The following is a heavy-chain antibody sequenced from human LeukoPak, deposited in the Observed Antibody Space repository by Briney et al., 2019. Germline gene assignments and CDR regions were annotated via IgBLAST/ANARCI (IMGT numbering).Heavy chain of an antibody. V-gene: IGHV3-23*01. CDR3: ARRYCSSTSCYTDY. J-gene: IGHJ4*02. CDR1: GFTFSSYTFSTYA. CDR2: VSGSGVST. Sequence: GGSLRLSCAASGFTFSSYTFSTYAMSWVRQAPGKGLEWVSAVSGSGVSTYYADSVKGRFTISRDNAKNSLYLQMNSLRDEDTAVYYCARRYCSSTSCYTDYWGQGTLVTVSS. D-gene: IGHD2-2*02.